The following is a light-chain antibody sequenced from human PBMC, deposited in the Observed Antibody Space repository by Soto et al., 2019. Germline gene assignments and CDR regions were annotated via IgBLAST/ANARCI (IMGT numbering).Light chain of an antibody. J-gene: IGLJ2*01. CDR3: SSYAGNNNVI. Sequence: QSALTQPPSASGSPGQSVTISCTGTTSDVGGYNYVSWYQQHPGKAPKLMIYEVSTRPSGVPDRFSGSKSGNTASLTVSGLQAEDEADYYCSSYAGNNNVIFGGGTKLTVL. V-gene: IGLV2-8*01. CDR1: TSDVGGYNY. CDR2: EVS.